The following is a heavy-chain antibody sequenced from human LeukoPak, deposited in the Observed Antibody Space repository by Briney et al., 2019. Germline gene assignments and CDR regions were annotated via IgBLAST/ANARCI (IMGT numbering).Heavy chain of an antibody. J-gene: IGHJ5*02. CDR3: AKMVRGVSGFDP. D-gene: IGHD3-10*01. CDR2: IHIYRGNT. V-gene: IGHV1-18*01. Sequence: HGASVKVSCEASGYSSTNYGISWVRQAPGQGLEWMGWIHIYRGNTNYAQKFQGRVTMTTDTSTSTVYMELSRLRSDDTAVYYCAKMVRGVSGFDPWGQGTLVTVSS. CDR1: GYSSTNYG.